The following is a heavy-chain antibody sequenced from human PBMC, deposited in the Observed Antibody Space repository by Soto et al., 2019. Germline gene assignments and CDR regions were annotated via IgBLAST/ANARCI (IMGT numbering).Heavy chain of an antibody. CDR2: IRSEAYGGAE. CDR3: TRLYCTNGVCHSGYGMDV. D-gene: IGHD2-8*01. CDR1: GFIFGDYG. V-gene: IGHV3-49*04. Sequence: SLRLSCTAFGFIFGDYGMSWVRQAPGKGLEWVGFIRSEAYGGAEDYAASVKGRFTISRDDSKSIAYLQMNSLKTEDTAVYYCTRLYCTNGVCHSGYGMDVWGQGTTVTVSS. J-gene: IGHJ6*02.